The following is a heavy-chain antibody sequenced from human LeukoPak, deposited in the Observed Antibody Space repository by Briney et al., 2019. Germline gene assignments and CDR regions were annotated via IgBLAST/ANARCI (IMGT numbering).Heavy chain of an antibody. CDR3: ARDGGTSFYSNYYYYYMDV. V-gene: IGHV3-48*01. CDR2: ISGSSSTI. CDR1: GFTFSSYS. D-gene: IGHD4-11*01. Sequence: GGSLRLSCAASGFTFSSYSMNWVRQAPGKGLEWVSYISGSSSTIYYADSVKGRFTISRDNAKNSLFLQMHSLRAEDTAVYYCARDGGTSFYSNYYYYYMDVWGKGTTVTVSS. J-gene: IGHJ6*03.